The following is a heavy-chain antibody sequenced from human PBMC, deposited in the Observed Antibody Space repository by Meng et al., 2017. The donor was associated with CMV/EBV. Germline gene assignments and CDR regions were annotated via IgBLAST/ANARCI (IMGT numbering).Heavy chain of an antibody. D-gene: IGHD6-19*01. J-gene: IGHJ6*02. V-gene: IGHV3-30*04. CDR3: ARALIAVAGSWDYYYGMDV. Sequence: GGSLRPSCAASGFTSSSYAMHWVRQAPGKGLEWVAVISYDGSNKYYADSVKGRFTISRDNSKNTLYLQMNSLRAEDPAVYYCARALIAVAGSWDYYYGMDVWGQGTTVTVSS. CDR2: ISYDGSNK. CDR1: GFTSSSYA.